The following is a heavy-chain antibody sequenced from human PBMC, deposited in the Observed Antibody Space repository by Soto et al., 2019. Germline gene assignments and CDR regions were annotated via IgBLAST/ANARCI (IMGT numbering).Heavy chain of an antibody. D-gene: IGHD2-8*01. Sequence: PPEPMSLPCLVQGESARNGVCFWSWIRQTQGKGVEWIGNVNFSGNTIYNPSLKGRVTMSIDMSKDKISLKLTSVTAADTAIYYCARYCNNSELRLLYYLDFWGQGTLVTVS. CDR1: GESARNGVCF. J-gene: IGHJ4*02. CDR3: ARYCNNSELRLLYYLDF. V-gene: IGHV4-61*08. CDR2: VNFSGNT.